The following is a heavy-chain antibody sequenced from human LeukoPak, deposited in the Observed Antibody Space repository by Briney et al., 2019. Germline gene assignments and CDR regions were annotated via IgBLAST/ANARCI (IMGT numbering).Heavy chain of an antibody. CDR1: GGSLSSSSYY. Sequence: SETLSLTCTLSGGSLSSSSYYWGWIRQPPAKGLEWIGSIYYSGSTYYNPSLKSRVTISVDTSKNQFSLKLSSVTAADTAVYYCARRGSSTYYWGQGTLVTVSS. D-gene: IGHD6-6*01. CDR2: IYYSGST. CDR3: ARRGSSTYY. J-gene: IGHJ4*02. V-gene: IGHV4-39*01.